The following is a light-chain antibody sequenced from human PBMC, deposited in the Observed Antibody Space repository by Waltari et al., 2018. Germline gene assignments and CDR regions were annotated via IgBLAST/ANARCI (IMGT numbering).Light chain of an antibody. CDR1: QAIRTS. Sequence: IQLTQSPSSLSASVGDRVTITCRASQAIRTSLAWYQQKPGKAPKILIYAASTLQGGVPPRFSGSGSGTDFTLIISSLQPEDFATHYCQYLNSNPREYTSGQGTKLEIK. CDR3: QYLNSNPREYT. CDR2: AAS. J-gene: IGKJ2*01. V-gene: IGKV1-9*01.